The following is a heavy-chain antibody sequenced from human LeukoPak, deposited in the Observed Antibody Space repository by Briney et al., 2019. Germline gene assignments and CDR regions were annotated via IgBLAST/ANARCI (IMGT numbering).Heavy chain of an antibody. CDR3: SRSSAAAGAVGY. Sequence: GASVKVSCKASGYNFIGYYMHWVRQAPGQGLEWMGWINPNSGGTNSAQKFQGRVTMTRDTSISTAYMELSRLRSDDTAVYFCSRSSAAAGAVGYWGQGTLVTVSS. D-gene: IGHD6-13*01. CDR1: GYNFIGYY. J-gene: IGHJ4*02. CDR2: INPNSGGT. V-gene: IGHV1-2*02.